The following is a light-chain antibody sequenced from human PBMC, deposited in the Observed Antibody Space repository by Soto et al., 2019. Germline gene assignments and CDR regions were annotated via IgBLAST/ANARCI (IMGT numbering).Light chain of an antibody. V-gene: IGKV1-33*01. Sequence: DIQMTQSPSSLSASVGDRVTITCQASEDIRNYLNWYQQKPGRAPKVLIYDASNLETGVPSRFSGSGSGIDFTFTISSLEPEDFATYYCQQYNNLPLTFGGGTKVDIK. CDR2: DAS. CDR3: QQYNNLPLT. CDR1: EDIRNY. J-gene: IGKJ4*01.